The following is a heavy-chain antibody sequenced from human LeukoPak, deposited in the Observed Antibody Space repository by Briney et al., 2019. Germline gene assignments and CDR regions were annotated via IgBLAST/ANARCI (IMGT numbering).Heavy chain of an antibody. CDR3: AKTQSYDFWSGYYCFDY. Sequence: GGSLRLSCAASGFTFSSYAMSWVRQAPGKGLEWVSAISGSGGSTYYADSVKGRFTISRDNSKNTLCLQMNSLRAEDTAVYYCAKTQSYDFWSGYYCFDYWGQGTLVTVSS. CDR2: ISGSGGST. D-gene: IGHD3-3*01. J-gene: IGHJ4*02. CDR1: GFTFSSYA. V-gene: IGHV3-23*01.